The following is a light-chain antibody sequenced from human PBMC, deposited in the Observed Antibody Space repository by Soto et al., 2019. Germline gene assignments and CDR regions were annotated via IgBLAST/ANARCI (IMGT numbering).Light chain of an antibody. CDR3: SSYRTGGPVV. CDR1: SSDVGGYNY. Sequence: QSVLTQPASVSGSPGQSIAISCTGTSSDVGGYNYVSWYQQLPGKAPKLFISEVSNRPSGVSHRFSGSKSGNTASPTISGLQAEEEAYYYCSSYRTGGPVVFGTGTKVTV. V-gene: IGLV2-14*01. CDR2: EVS. J-gene: IGLJ1*01.